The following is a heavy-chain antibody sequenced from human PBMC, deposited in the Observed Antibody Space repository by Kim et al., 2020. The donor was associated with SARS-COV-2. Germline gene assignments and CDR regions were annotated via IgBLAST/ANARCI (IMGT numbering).Heavy chain of an antibody. V-gene: IGHV3-23*01. CDR1: GFTFSSYA. J-gene: IGHJ6*03. D-gene: IGHD3-3*01. CDR2: ISGSGGST. CDR3: AKAPPHHYYDFWSGYRQGYYYYMDV. Sequence: GGSLRLSCAASGFTFSSYAMSWVRQAPGKGLEWVSAISGSGGSTYYADSVKGRFTISRDNSKNTLYLQMNSLRAEDTAVYYCAKAPPHHYYDFWSGYRQGYYYYMDVWGKGTTVTVSS.